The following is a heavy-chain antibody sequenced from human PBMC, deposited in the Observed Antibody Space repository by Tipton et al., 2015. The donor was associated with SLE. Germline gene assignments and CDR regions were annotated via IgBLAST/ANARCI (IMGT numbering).Heavy chain of an antibody. CDR3: ARVGGGGPIDS. D-gene: IGHD2-15*01. J-gene: IGHJ4*02. V-gene: IGHV4-59*01. CDR1: GGSISSYY. CDR2: IYYSGST. Sequence: TLSLTCTVSGGSISSYYWSWIRQPPGKGLEWIGYIYYSGSTNYNPSLKSRVTISVDTSKNQFSLKLSSVTAADTAVYYCARVGGGGPIDSGGQGTLVTVSS.